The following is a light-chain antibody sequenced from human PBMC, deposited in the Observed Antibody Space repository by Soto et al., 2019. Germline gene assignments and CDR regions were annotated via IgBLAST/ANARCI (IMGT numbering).Light chain of an antibody. CDR1: QSVSSGY. V-gene: IGKV3D-20*02. J-gene: IGKJ5*01. CDR2: GAS. Sequence: EIVLTQSPGTLSLSPGERATLSCRASQSVSSGYLAWYQQKPGQAPRLLIYGASTRATGIPDRFSGSGSGTDFTLTISSLEPEDFAVYYCQQRSNWQITFGQGTRLEIK. CDR3: QQRSNWQIT.